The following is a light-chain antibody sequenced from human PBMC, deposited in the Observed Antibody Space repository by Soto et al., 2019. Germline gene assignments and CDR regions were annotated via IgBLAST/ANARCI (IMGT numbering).Light chain of an antibody. J-gene: IGLJ2*01. CDR1: TTGVDTYKY. CDR3: CYYGGRSTRVQ. V-gene: IGLV2-14*01. CDR2: EVS. Sequence: QSALPQPASVSGSPGQSITISRTGTTTGVDTYKYVSWYQQHPGKAPKLMIYEVSYRPSGVSDRFSGLKSGNTASLTIAGHQAEREAAYYCCYYGGRSTRVQFGGGSELAVL.